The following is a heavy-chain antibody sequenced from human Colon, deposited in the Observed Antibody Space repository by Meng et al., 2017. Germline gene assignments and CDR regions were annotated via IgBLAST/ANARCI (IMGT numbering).Heavy chain of an antibody. CDR1: GFTFSSYW. CDR3: ARDLGYCTGGTCYSVYDY. V-gene: IGHV3-7*01. Sequence: GGSLRLSCAASGFTFSSYWMTWVRQAPGKGLEWVANIKRNGGEKNYADSVKGRFTISKDNTKDSLYLQMNSLRAEDTAVYYCARDLGYCTGGTCYSVYDYWGQGTLVTVSS. CDR2: IKRNGGEK. D-gene: IGHD2-15*01. J-gene: IGHJ4*02.